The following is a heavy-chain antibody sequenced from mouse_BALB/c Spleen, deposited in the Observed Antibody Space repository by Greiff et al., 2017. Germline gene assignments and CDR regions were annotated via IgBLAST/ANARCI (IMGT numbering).Heavy chain of an antibody. CDR1: GYTFTEYI. CDR3: ARHGEAYYRYGGWYFDV. V-gene: IGHV1-62-2*01. D-gene: IGHD2-14*01. J-gene: IGHJ1*01. CDR2: FYPGSGSI. Sequence: QVQLKQSGAELVKPGASVKLSCKASGYTFTEYIIHWVKQRSGQGLEWIGWFYPGSGSIKYNEKFKDKATLTADKSSSTVYMELSRLTSEDSAVYFCARHGEAYYRYGGWYFDVWGAGTTVTVSS.